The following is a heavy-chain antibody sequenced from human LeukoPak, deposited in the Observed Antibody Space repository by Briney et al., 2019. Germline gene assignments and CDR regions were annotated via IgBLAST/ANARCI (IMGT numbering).Heavy chain of an antibody. J-gene: IGHJ4*02. CDR1: GFTFSSYE. CDR2: ISSSGSTI. CDR3: ARGGASGYYYGSGSYYREFDY. Sequence: GGSLRLSCAASGFTFSSYEMNWVRQAPGKGLEWVSYISSSGSTIYYADSVKGRFTISRDNAKSSLYLQMNSLRAEDTAVYYCARGGASGYYYGSGSYYREFDYWGQGTLVTVSS. D-gene: IGHD3-10*01. V-gene: IGHV3-48*03.